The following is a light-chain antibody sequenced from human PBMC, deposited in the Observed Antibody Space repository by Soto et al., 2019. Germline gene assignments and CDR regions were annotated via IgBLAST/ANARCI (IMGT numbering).Light chain of an antibody. CDR1: SSNIGAGYD. Sequence: QSVLTQPPSVSGTPGQRVTISCTGSSSNIGAGYDVHWYQQLPGTVPKLLIFVNNNRPSGVPDRFSGSKSGTSASLAITGLQAEDEADYYCQSYDSSLSGVVFGGGTKLTVL. CDR2: VNN. V-gene: IGLV1-40*01. J-gene: IGLJ3*02. CDR3: QSYDSSLSGVV.